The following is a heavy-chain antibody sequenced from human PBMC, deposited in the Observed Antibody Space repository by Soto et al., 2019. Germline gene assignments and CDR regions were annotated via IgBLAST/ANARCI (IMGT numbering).Heavy chain of an antibody. V-gene: IGHV1-18*04. Sequence: PRASVKVSCKASGYTFTSYGISWVRQAPGQGLEWMGWISAYNGNTNYAQKLQGRVTMTTDTSTSTAYMELRSLRSDDTAVYYCAREGVSSSGWVNYYYGMDVWGQGTTVTVSS. CDR1: GYTFTSYG. J-gene: IGHJ6*02. D-gene: IGHD6-19*01. CDR2: ISAYNGNT. CDR3: AREGVSSSGWVNYYYGMDV.